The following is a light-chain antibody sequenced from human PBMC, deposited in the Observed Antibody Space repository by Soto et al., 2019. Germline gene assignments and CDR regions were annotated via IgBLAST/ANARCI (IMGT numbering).Light chain of an antibody. J-gene: IGLJ1*01. CDR2: EVS. CDR3: ISYTSDDGRYV. Sequence: QSALTQPASVSGTPGQSITISCTGSNSDVGIYDFVSWYQHHPGRAPKLIVSEVSHRPSGVSNRFSGSKSGNTASLTTSGLQSEDEADYYCISYTSDDGRYVFGTGTKVTVL. CDR1: NSDVGIYDF. V-gene: IGLV2-14*01.